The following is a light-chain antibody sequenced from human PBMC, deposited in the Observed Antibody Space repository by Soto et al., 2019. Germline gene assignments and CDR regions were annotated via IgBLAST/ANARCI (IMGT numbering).Light chain of an antibody. Sequence: QSALSQPASVSGSPGQSITMSCTGTGSDVGGYNYVSWYQQHPDKAPKLMIYDVSNRPSGVSNRFSGSKSGNTASLTISGLQAEDEADYYCSSYTSSTSYVFGTGTKLTVL. J-gene: IGLJ1*01. V-gene: IGLV2-14*01. CDR1: GSDVGGYNY. CDR3: SSYTSSTSYV. CDR2: DVS.